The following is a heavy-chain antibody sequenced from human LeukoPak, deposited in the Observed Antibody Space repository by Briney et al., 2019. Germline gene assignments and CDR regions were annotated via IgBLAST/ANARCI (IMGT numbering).Heavy chain of an antibody. V-gene: IGHV3-23*01. D-gene: IGHD3-9*01. Sequence: GGSLRLSCAASGITVSQNDMSWVRQAPGKGLEWVSAISGSGGSTYYADSVKGRFTISRDNSKNTLYLQMNSLRAEDTAVYYCAKASTYYDILTGYRPVAHFDYWGQGTLVTVSS. CDR1: GITVSQND. CDR2: ISGSGGST. J-gene: IGHJ4*02. CDR3: AKASTYYDILTGYRPVAHFDY.